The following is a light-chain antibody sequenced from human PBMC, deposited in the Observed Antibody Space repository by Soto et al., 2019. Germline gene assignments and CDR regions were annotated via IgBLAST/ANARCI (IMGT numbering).Light chain of an antibody. J-gene: IGLJ3*02. CDR3: GTWDSSLSAGGV. CDR2: DNN. CDR1: SSNIGNNY. Sequence: QSVLTQPPSVSAAPGQKVTISCSGSSSNIGNNYVSWYQQLPGTAPKLLIYDNNKRPSGIPDRFSGSKSGTSATLVITGLQTGDEADYYCGTWDSSLSAGGVFGGGTKVTVL. V-gene: IGLV1-51*01.